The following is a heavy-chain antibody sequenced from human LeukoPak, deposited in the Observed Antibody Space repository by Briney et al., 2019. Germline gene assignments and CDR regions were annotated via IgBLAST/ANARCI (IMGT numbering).Heavy chain of an antibody. J-gene: IGHJ3*02. V-gene: IGHV3-43*01. CDR3: ATRSSSSDKGAFDI. Sequence: GGSLRLSCAASGFTFDDYTMHWVRQAPGKGLEWVSLISWDGGSTYCADSVKGRFTISRDNSKNSLYLQMNSLRTEDTALYYCATRSSSSDKGAFDIWGQGTMVTVSS. CDR2: ISWDGGST. CDR1: GFTFDDYT. D-gene: IGHD6-6*01.